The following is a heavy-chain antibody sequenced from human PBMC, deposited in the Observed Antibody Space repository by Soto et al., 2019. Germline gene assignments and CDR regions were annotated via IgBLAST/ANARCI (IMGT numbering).Heavy chain of an antibody. CDR1: GGTFSSYA. CDR2: IIPIFGTA. D-gene: IGHD5-18*01. V-gene: IGHV1-69*01. J-gene: IGHJ6*02. Sequence: QVQLAQSGAEVKKPGSSVKVSCKASGGTFSSYAISWVRQAPGQGLEWMGGIIPIFGTANYAQKFQGRVTITADESTSTAYMELSSLRSEDTAVYYCARPRYSYGSYYYYYGMDVWGQGTTVTVSS. CDR3: ARPRYSYGSYYYYYGMDV.